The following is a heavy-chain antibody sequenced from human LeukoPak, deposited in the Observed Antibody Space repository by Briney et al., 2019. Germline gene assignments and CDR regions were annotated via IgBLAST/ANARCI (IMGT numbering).Heavy chain of an antibody. CDR2: MNPNSGNT. Sequence: GASVKVSCKASGYTFTSYDINWVRQATGQGLEWMGWMNPNSGNTGYAQKFQGRVTMTRNTSISTAYMELSSLRSEDTAVYYCARVKGDDILTEQDAFDIWGQGTMVTVSS. CDR1: GYTFTSYD. V-gene: IGHV1-8*01. J-gene: IGHJ3*02. CDR3: ARVKGDDILTEQDAFDI. D-gene: IGHD3-9*01.